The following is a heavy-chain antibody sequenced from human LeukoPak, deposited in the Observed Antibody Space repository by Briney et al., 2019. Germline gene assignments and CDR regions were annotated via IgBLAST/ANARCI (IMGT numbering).Heavy chain of an antibody. CDR2: INPNSGGT. J-gene: IGHJ4*02. CDR1: GYTFTGYF. CDR3: AISDYGGKSPPLDY. D-gene: IGHD4-23*01. V-gene: IGHV1-2*02. Sequence: GASVKVSCKASGYTFTGYFIHWVRQAPGQGLEWMGWINPNSGGTNYAQKFQGSVTMTRDTSISTAYMELSRLRSDDTAVYYCAISDYGGKSPPLDYWGQGTLVTVSS.